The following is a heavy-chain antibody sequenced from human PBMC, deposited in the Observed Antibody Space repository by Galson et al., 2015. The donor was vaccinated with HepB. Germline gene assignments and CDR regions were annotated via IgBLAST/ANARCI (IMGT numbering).Heavy chain of an antibody. CDR1: GFTFSSYG. V-gene: IGHV3-30*18. J-gene: IGHJ6*02. Sequence: SLRLSCAASGFTFSSYGMHWVRQAPGKGLEWVAVISYDGSNKYYADSVKGRFTISRDNSKNTLYLQMNSLRAEDTAVYYCAKGGSRYYYYGMDVWGQGTTVTVSS. CDR2: ISYDGSNK. CDR3: AKGGSRYYYYGMDV.